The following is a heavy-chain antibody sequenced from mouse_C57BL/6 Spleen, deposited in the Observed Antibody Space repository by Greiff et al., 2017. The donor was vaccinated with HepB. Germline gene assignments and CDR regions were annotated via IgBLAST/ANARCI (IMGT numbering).Heavy chain of an antibody. D-gene: IGHD2-3*01. J-gene: IGHJ4*01. Sequence: VKLVVSGPELVKPGASVKISCKASGYAFSSSWMNWVKQRPGKGLEWIGRIYPGDGDTNYNGKFKGKATLTADKSSSTAYMQLSSLTSEDAAVYVCARGYYFCYAIDYWGQGTSLTVSS. CDR2: IYPGDGDT. V-gene: IGHV1-82*01. CDR1: GYAFSSSW. CDR3: ARGYYFCYAIDY.